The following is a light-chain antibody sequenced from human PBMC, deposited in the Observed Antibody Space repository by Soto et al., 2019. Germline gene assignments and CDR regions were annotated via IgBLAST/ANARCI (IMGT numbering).Light chain of an antibody. CDR2: EGS. V-gene: IGLV2-23*01. CDR3: CSYAGSSTLV. Sequence: QSVLTQPASVSGSPGQSITISCTGTSSDVGSYKFVSWYQQHPGKAPKLMIYEGSKRPSGVSNRFSGSKSGNTASLTISGLQAEDEADYYCCSYAGSSTLVFGGGTKVTGL. CDR1: SSDVGSYKF. J-gene: IGLJ2*01.